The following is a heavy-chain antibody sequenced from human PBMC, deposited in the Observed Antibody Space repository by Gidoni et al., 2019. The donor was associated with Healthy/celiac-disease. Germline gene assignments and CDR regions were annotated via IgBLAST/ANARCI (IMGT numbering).Heavy chain of an antibody. CDR1: CCTFSTYA. D-gene: IGHD6-13*01. V-gene: IGHV1-69*01. CDR3: ERDRGSGIAAAGRGYYYYMDV. J-gene: IGHJ6*03. CDR2: IIPISGTA. Sequence: HVQLVQSGAEVQKPGSSVNVSCNASCCTFSTYAISCVRQAPGQGLERMGGIIPISGTAKDAQKFQGRVTITADESTSTAYMELSSLRSEETAVYYCERDRGSGIAAAGRGYYYYMDVWGKGTTVTVSS.